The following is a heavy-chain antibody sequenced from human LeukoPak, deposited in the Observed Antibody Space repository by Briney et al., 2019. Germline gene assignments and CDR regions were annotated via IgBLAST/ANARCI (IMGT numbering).Heavy chain of an antibody. V-gene: IGHV3-7*01. CDR1: GFTFSSYW. J-gene: IGHJ4*02. D-gene: IGHD6-19*01. CDR3: ARDSPRLSGWLGHFDY. Sequence: GGSLRLSCAASGFTFSSYWMSWVRQAPGKGLEWVANIKQDGSEKYYVDSVKGQFTISRDNSKNTLFLQMNNLRAEDTAVYYCARDSPRLSGWLGHFDYWGQGTLVTVSS. CDR2: IKQDGSEK.